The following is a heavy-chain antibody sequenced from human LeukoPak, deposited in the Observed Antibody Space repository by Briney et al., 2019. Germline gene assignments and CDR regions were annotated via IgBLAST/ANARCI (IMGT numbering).Heavy chain of an antibody. Sequence: KPSETLSLTCAVYGGSLSGYYWSWIRQPPGKGLEWIGEINHSGSTNYNPSLKSRVTISVDTSKNQFSLKLSSVTAADTAVYYCARGGQPFDYWGQGTLVTVSS. CDR3: ARGGQPFDY. J-gene: IGHJ4*02. CDR2: INHSGST. V-gene: IGHV4-34*01. CDR1: GGSLSGYY.